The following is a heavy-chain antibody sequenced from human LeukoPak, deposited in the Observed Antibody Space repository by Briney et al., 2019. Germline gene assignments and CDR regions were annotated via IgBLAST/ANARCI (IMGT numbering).Heavy chain of an antibody. D-gene: IGHD3-16*02. Sequence: GGSLRLSCAASGFTFSSYGMHWVRQAPGKGLEWVAFIRYDGSNKYYADSVKGRFTISRDNSKNTLYLQMNSLRAEDTAVYYCAKDGWDYVWGSYRQYFDYWGQGTLVTVSS. CDR1: GFTFSSYG. CDR3: AKDGWDYVWGSYRQYFDY. J-gene: IGHJ4*02. V-gene: IGHV3-30*02. CDR2: IRYDGSNK.